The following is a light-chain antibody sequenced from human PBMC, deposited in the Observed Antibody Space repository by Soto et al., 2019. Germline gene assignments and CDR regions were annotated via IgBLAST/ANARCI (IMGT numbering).Light chain of an antibody. CDR2: GAS. CDR3: QQLNSYPYT. Sequence: DIQLTQSPSFLSASVGDRVTITCRASQGIGSYLAWYQQNPGEAPNLLIYGASTLQSGVPSRFSGSGSGTEYTLTISSLQPEDFATYYCQQLNSYPYTFGQGTKLEIK. J-gene: IGKJ2*01. CDR1: QGIGSY. V-gene: IGKV1-9*01.